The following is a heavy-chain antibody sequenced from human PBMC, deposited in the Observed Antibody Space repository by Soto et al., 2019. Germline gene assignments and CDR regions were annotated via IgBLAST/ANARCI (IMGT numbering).Heavy chain of an antibody. J-gene: IGHJ4*02. CDR2: MFYGVST. V-gene: IGHV4-39*01. CDR1: GSYSKSSGDY. Sequence: SEPQSLTCTVAGSYSKSSGDYWFWIRQPPGKGLEWIGSMFYGVSTYYNPSLKSRVTVSVDTSKNQFSLNLRSVTAADTAVYYCARLPSRHLVDYWGQGTLVPVSS. CDR3: ARLPSRHLVDY. D-gene: IGHD3-3*02.